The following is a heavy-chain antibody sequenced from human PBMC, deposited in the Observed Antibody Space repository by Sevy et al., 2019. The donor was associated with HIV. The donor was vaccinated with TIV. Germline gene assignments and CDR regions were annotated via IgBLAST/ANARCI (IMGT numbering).Heavy chain of an antibody. CDR1: GFTFSSYG. D-gene: IGHD6-19*01. CDR2: ISYDGSNK. J-gene: IGHJ3*02. V-gene: IGHV3-30*18. CDR3: AKEGRGAVAGREAAFDI. Sequence: GGSLRLSCAASGFTFSSYGMHWVRQAPGKGLEWVAVISYDGSNKYYADSVKGRFTISRDNSKNRLFLQMNSLRAEDTAVYYCAKEGRGAVAGREAAFDIWGQGTMVTVSS.